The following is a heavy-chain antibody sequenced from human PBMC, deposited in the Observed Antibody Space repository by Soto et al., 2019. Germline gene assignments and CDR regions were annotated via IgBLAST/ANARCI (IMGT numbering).Heavy chain of an antibody. J-gene: IGHJ4*02. CDR2: IYYSGST. Sequence: SETLSLTCTVSGGSISSSSYYWGWIRQPPGKGLEWIGSIYYSGSTYYNPSLKSRVTISVDTSKNQFSLKLSSVTAADTAVYYCARAPTYSTDYFDYWGQGTLVTVSS. CDR1: GGSISSSSYY. D-gene: IGHD2-21*01. V-gene: IGHV4-39*07. CDR3: ARAPTYSTDYFDY.